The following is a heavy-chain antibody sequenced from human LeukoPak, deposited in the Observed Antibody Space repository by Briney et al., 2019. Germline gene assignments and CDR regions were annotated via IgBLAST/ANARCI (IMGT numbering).Heavy chain of an antibody. Sequence: GGSLRLSCAASGFTFSSYWMAWVRQAPGKGLEWVANIKPDGSEKYYVDSLKGRFTISRDNAENSLYLQMKSLRDEDTAVYYCARGFDGYYGFDLWGQGTMVTVSS. V-gene: IGHV3-7*02. J-gene: IGHJ3*01. CDR2: IKPDGSEK. CDR3: ARGFDGYYGFDL. CDR1: GFTFSSYW. D-gene: IGHD5-24*01.